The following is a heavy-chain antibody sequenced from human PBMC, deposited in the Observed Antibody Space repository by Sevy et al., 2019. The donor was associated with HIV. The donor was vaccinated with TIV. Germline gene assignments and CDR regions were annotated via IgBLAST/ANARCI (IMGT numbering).Heavy chain of an antibody. Sequence: GGSLRLSCAASGFIFNSYSMSWVRRAPGKGLDWVSAISGSGGSTYYADSVKGRFTISRDNFKKTLYLEMNNLRVEDTAVYYCAKGYGSGSPPDYWGQGTLVTVSS. CDR3: AKGYGSGSPPDY. CDR1: GFIFNSYS. CDR2: ISGSGGST. J-gene: IGHJ4*02. D-gene: IGHD3-10*01. V-gene: IGHV3-23*01.